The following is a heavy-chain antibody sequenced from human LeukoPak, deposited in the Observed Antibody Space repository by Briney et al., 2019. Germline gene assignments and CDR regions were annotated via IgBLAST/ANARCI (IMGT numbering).Heavy chain of an antibody. J-gene: IGHJ4*02. Sequence: SVKVSCKASGGTFSSYAISWVRQAPGQGLEWMGGIIPIFGTANYAQKFQGRVTITADESTSTAYMELSSLRSEDTAVYYCARDQRGGYSSGWYGYTRWGQGTLVTVSS. D-gene: IGHD6-19*01. CDR2: IIPIFGTA. CDR3: ARDQRGGYSSGWYGYTR. CDR1: GGTFSSYA. V-gene: IGHV1-69*13.